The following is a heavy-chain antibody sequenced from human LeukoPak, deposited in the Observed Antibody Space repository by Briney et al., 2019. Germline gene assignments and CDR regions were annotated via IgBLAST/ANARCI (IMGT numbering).Heavy chain of an antibody. D-gene: IGHD3-22*01. CDR2: INPNSGGT. CDR1: GYTFTGYY. CDR3: ARMVGTMIGPNWFDP. V-gene: IGHV1-2*02. Sequence: ASVKVSCKASGYTFTGYYMHWVRQAPGQGLEWMGWINPNSGGTNYAQKFQGRVTMTRDTSISTAYMELSRLRSDDTAVYYCARMVGTMIGPNWFDPWGQGTLVTVSS. J-gene: IGHJ5*02.